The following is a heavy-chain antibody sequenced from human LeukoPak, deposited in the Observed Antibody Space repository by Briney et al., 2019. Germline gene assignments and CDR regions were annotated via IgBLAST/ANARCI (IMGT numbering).Heavy chain of an antibody. CDR1: GFTFSDYY. J-gene: IGHJ5*02. CDR2: VSSSGSTI. Sequence: PGGSLRLSCAASGFTFSDYYMSWIRQAPGKGLEWVSYVSSSGSTIYYADSVKGRFTISRDNAKNSLYLQMNSLRAEDTAVYYCARASGYSYGKSWFDPWGQGTLVTVSS. D-gene: IGHD5-18*01. CDR3: ARASGYSYGKSWFDP. V-gene: IGHV3-11*04.